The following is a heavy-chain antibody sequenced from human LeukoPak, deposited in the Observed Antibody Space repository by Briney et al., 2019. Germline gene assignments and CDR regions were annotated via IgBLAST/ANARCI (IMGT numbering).Heavy chain of an antibody. Sequence: PGGSLRLSCAASGFTFSSNELNWVRQAPGKGLEWVSYISSSGSTIYYADSVKGRFTISRGNAKNSLYLQMNSLRAEDTAIYYCYYAGYWGQGTLVTVSS. V-gene: IGHV3-48*03. CDR2: ISSSGSTI. CDR1: GFTFSSNE. CDR3: YYAGY. J-gene: IGHJ4*02. D-gene: IGHD3-3*01.